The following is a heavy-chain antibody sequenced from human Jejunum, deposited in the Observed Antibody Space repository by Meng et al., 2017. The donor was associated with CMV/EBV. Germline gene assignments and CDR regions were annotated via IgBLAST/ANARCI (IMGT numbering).Heavy chain of an antibody. Sequence: LTGAASGFSFSSNVMTWVRQAPGKGLEWVSSISGSSSSIYYSDSLKGRFTISRDNAKNSLYLQMDSLRAEDTAVYYCARGGGAADYWGQGTLVTVSS. J-gene: IGHJ4*02. D-gene: IGHD1-26*01. CDR3: ARGGGAADY. CDR1: GFSFSSNV. CDR2: ISGSSSSI. V-gene: IGHV3-21*01.